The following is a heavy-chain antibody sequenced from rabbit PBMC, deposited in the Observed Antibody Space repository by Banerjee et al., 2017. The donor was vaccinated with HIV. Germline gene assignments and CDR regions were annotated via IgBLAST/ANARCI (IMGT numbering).Heavy chain of an antibody. CDR3: ARGPNNNYWRFNL. CDR1: GFSFSSTYY. D-gene: IGHD1-1*01. Sequence: QEQLKESGGDLVKPGASLTLTCTASGFSFSSTYYMCWVRQAPGKGLEWSACIYAGGSGSTWYASWAKGRFTISKTSSTTVTLQLNSLTAADTATYFCARGPNNNYWRFNLWGPGTLVTVS. J-gene: IGHJ4*01. V-gene: IGHV1S45*01. CDR2: IYAGGSGST.